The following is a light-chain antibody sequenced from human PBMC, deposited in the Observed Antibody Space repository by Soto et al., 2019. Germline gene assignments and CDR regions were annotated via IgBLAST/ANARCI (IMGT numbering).Light chain of an antibody. CDR3: QSYDSSLSGYV. CDR1: SSNIGAGYD. V-gene: IGLV1-40*01. J-gene: IGLJ1*01. Sequence: QSVLTQPPSVSGAPGQRVTISCTGSSSNIGAGYDLHWYQQLPGTAPKLLIYGNSNRPSGVPDRFSGSKSGTSASLAITALQAEDEADYYCQSYDSSLSGYVFGTGTKLTVL. CDR2: GNS.